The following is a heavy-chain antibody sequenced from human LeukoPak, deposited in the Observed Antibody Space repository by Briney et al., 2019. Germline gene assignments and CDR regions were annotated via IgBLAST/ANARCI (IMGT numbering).Heavy chain of an antibody. CDR3: AKDGVPWLIRQGLAFYYYMDV. V-gene: IGHV3-30*18. D-gene: IGHD6-19*01. Sequence: GGSLRLSCAASGFTFSSFGMHWVRQAPGKGLEWVAVISYDGSNKYYVDSVKGRFTISRDNSKNTLYLQINSLRTEDTAVYYCAKDGVPWLIRQGLAFYYYMDVWGKGTTVTVSS. CDR2: ISYDGSNK. CDR1: GFTFSSFG. J-gene: IGHJ6*03.